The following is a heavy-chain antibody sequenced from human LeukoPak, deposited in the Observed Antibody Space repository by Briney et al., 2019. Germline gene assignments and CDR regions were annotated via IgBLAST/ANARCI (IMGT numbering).Heavy chain of an antibody. CDR2: IGSSGSTI. CDR1: GFTFSSYE. J-gene: IGHJ4*02. CDR3: ARRAGSYSHSYDY. D-gene: IGHD2-15*01. Sequence: GGSLRLSCAASGFTFSSYEMNWVRQAPGKGLEWVSYIGSSGSTIYYADSVKGRFTISRDNAKNSLYLQMNSLRAEDTAVYYCARRAGSYSHSYDYWGQGTLVTVSS. V-gene: IGHV3-48*03.